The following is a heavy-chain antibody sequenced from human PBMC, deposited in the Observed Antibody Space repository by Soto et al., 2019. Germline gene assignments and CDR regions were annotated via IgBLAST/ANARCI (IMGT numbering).Heavy chain of an antibody. CDR3: AKVNEEGGYNNS. CDR1: GYIFTNYW. D-gene: IGHD5-12*01. V-gene: IGHV5-51*01. Sequence: PGESLKISCKGSGYIFTNYWIAWVRQMPGKGLEWMGIIYPGDSDTRYSPSIQGQVTISADKSISTAYLQWSSLKASDSAMYYCAKVNEEGGYNNSWGQGTLVTVSS. CDR2: IYPGDSDT. J-gene: IGHJ4*02.